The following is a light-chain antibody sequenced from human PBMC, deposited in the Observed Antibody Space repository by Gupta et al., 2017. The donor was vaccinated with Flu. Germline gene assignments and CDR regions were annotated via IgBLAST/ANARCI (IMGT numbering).Light chain of an antibody. CDR2: RNN. J-gene: IGLJ1*01. V-gene: IGLV1-47*01. Sequence: QSVLTQPPSASGTPGQRVTISCSGSSSNIGSNYVYWYQQLPGTAPKLLIYRNNQRPSGVPERFSGSKSGTSASLAISGLRAEDEADYYCEAWDDSRSDNYVFGTGTKVTVL. CDR3: EAWDDSRSDNYV. CDR1: SSNIGSNY.